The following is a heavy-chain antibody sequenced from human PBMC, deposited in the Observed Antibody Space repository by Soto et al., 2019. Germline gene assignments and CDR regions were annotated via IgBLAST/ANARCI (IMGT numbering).Heavy chain of an antibody. D-gene: IGHD2-8*01. CDR3: AKRPLGDCTNGVCYFRQLGYFDY. V-gene: IGHV3-23*04. Sequence: VQLVESGGGVVQPGRSLRLSCAASGFTFSSYAMSWVRQAPGKGLEWVSVISGSGGSTYYADSVKGRFTISRDNSKNTVYLQMDSLRAEDTAVYYCAKRPLGDCTNGVCYFRQLGYFDYWGQGTLVTVSS. CDR2: ISGSGGST. CDR1: GFTFSSYA. J-gene: IGHJ4*02.